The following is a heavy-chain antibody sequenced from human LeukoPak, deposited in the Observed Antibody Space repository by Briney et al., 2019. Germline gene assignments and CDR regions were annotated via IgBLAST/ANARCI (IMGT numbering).Heavy chain of an antibody. CDR1: GFTFSSYA. CDR3: AKVFISVGATADWYFDL. J-gene: IGHJ2*01. D-gene: IGHD1-26*01. V-gene: IGHV3-23*01. Sequence: GGSLRLSCVVSGFTFSSYAMNWVRQAPGKGLQWVSGISGSGGTIYYADSVRGRFTLSRDNSKNTLYLQMSSLGADDTAIYYCAKVFISVGATADWYFDLWGRGTLVTVSS. CDR2: ISGSGGTI.